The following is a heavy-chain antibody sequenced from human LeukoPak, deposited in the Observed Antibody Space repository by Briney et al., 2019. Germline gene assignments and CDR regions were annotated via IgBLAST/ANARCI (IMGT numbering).Heavy chain of an antibody. CDR1: GFTVSSNY. CDR3: ARDRRLGIFDY. Sequence: GGSLRLSCAASGFTVSSNYMSWVRQAPGKGLEWVSVIYSGGSTYYADSVKGRFTISRDNSKNTLYLQMNSLRAEDTAVYYCARDRRLGIFDYWGQGTQVTVSS. V-gene: IGHV3-66*01. D-gene: IGHD6-19*01. CDR2: IYSGGST. J-gene: IGHJ4*02.